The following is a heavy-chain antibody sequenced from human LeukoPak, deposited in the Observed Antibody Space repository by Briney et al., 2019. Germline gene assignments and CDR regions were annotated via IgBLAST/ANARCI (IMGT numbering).Heavy chain of an antibody. CDR2: IPHDESNK. J-gene: IGHJ4*02. D-gene: IGHD1-26*01. V-gene: IGHV3-30-3*01. Sequence: GGSLRLSCAASGFTFSSYAMHWVRQAPGKGLEWVAVIPHDESNKYYADSVKGRFTISRDNSKNTLYLQMNSLRAEDTAVYYCAGDWTYSGSFYYWGQGTLVTVSS. CDR1: GFTFSSYA. CDR3: AGDWTYSGSFYY.